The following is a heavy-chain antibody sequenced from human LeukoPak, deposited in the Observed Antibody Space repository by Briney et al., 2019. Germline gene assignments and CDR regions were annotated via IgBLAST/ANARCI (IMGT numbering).Heavy chain of an antibody. Sequence: GRSLRLSCAASGFTFSSYGMHRVRQAPGKGLEWVSVIYSGGSTYYADSVKGRFTISRDNSKNTLYLQMNSLRAEDTAVYFCAKEDSIDIVVVPPATSGMDVWGQGTTVTVSS. V-gene: IGHV3-23*03. D-gene: IGHD2-2*01. CDR3: AKEDSIDIVVVPPATSGMDV. CDR1: GFTFSSYG. CDR2: IYSGGST. J-gene: IGHJ6*02.